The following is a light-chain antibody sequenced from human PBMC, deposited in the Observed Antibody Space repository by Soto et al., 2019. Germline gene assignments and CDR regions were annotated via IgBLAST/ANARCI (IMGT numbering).Light chain of an antibody. CDR1: QSVNNY. Sequence: EIVLTQSPATLSLSPGERATLSCRASQSVNNYLAWYQQKPGQAPRLLIYDASNRATGIPARFSGSGSGTEFTLTISSLQSEDFAVYYCQQCNNWPRTFGQGTKVDIK. CDR3: QQCNNWPRT. CDR2: DAS. V-gene: IGKV3-11*01. J-gene: IGKJ1*01.